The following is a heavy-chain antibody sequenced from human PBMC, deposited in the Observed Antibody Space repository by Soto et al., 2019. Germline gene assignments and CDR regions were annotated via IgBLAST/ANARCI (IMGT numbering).Heavy chain of an antibody. CDR3: ARAIVLMVPAFDI. J-gene: IGHJ3*02. V-gene: IGHV4-31*03. CDR1: GGSISSGGYY. D-gene: IGHD2-8*01. Sequence: QVQLQESGPGLVKPSQTLSLTCTVSGGSISSGGYYWSWIRQHPGKGLEWIGNIHYSGSTYYNPSLKCRVTISVDASKNQFSLKLSSVTAADTDVYYCARAIVLMVPAFDIWGQGTMVTVSS. CDR2: IHYSGST.